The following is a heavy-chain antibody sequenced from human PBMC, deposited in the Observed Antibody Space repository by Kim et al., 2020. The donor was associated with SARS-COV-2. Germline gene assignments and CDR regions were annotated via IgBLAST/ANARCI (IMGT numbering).Heavy chain of an antibody. CDR3: ARRVSAMLWFGEDRGYYFDY. CDR2: IYPGDSDT. CDR1: GYSFTSYW. J-gene: IGHJ4*02. D-gene: IGHD3-10*01. Sequence: GESLKISCKGSGYSFTSYWIGWVRQMPGKGLEWMGIIYPGDSDTRYSPSFQGQVTISADKSISTAYLQWSSLKASDTAMYYCARRVSAMLWFGEDRGYYFDYWGQGTLVTVSS. V-gene: IGHV5-51*01.